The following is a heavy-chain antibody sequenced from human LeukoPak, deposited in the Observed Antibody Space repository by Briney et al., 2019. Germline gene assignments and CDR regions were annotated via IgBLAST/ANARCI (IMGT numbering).Heavy chain of an antibody. CDR3: ARVFGGWYQDLQEGVVDY. D-gene: IGHD6-19*01. V-gene: IGHV1-2*02. CDR2: INTNSGGT. Sequence: SVKVSCKASGYTFTGYYMHWVRQAPGQGHEWMGWINTNSGGTNYAQKFQGRVTMTRDTSISTAYMELSRLRSDDTAVYYCARVFGGWYQDLQEGVVDYWGQGTLVTVSS. CDR1: GYTFTGYY. J-gene: IGHJ4*02.